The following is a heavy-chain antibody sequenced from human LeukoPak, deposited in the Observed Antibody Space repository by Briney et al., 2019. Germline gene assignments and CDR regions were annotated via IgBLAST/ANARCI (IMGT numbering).Heavy chain of an antibody. D-gene: IGHD3-3*01. CDR3: AVRGRIYIYDF. J-gene: IGHJ4*02. CDR1: GYTFSNFD. V-gene: IGHV1-8*01. CDR2: INPNSDNT. Sequence: GASVKVSCKASGYTFSNFDINWLRQATGQGLEWMGWINPNSDNTGYAQKFQGRVTMTRDTSTNTAYMELNSLTSEDTAVYYCAVRGRIYIYDFWGQGTLVTVS.